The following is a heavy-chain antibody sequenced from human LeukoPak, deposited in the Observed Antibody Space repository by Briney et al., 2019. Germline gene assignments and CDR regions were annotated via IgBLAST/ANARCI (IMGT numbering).Heavy chain of an antibody. Sequence: ASVKVSCKASGYTFTSYDINWVRQATGQGLEWMAWMNPNSGNTGSAQRFQGRVTMTRDTSRSTAYMELRSLTSEDTAVYYCARGPLVRLPSSFDPWGQGTLVTVSS. D-gene: IGHD3-16*02. J-gene: IGHJ5*02. CDR2: MNPNSGNT. CDR1: GYTFTSYD. V-gene: IGHV1-8*01. CDR3: ARGPLVRLPSSFDP.